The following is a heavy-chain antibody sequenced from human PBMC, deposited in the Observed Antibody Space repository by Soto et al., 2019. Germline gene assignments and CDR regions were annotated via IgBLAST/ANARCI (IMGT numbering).Heavy chain of an antibody. CDR3: ARRWGYDAFDI. V-gene: IGHV3-33*01. CDR2: IWYDGSNK. J-gene: IGHJ3*02. D-gene: IGHD3-16*01. Sequence: QVQLVESGGGVVQPGRSLRLSCAASGFTFSSYGMHWVRQAPGKGLEWVAVIWYDGSNKYYADSVKGRFTISRDNSKNTLYLQINSLRAEDTAVYYCARRWGYDAFDIWGQGTMVTVSS. CDR1: GFTFSSYG.